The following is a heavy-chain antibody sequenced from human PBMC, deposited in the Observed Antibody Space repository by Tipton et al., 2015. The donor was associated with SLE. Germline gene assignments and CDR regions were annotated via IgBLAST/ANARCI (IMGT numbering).Heavy chain of an antibody. J-gene: IGHJ3*02. Sequence: TLSLTCTVSGGPISSHYWIWIRQPPGKGLEWIGYIYFTGSTNYSPSLKSRATLSVDTSKNQFSLKLYSVTAADTAMYFCARDSDGRRAFDTWGRGTMVIVSS. CDR2: IYFTGST. CDR3: ARDSDGRRAFDT. D-gene: IGHD5-24*01. CDR1: GGPISSHY. V-gene: IGHV4-59*11.